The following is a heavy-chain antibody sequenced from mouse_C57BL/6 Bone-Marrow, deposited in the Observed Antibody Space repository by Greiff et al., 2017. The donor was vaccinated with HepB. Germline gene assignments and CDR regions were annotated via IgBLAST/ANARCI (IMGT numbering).Heavy chain of an antibody. CDR1: GFSLSTFGMG. CDR3: ARIEIYYDYPGFDY. D-gene: IGHD2-4*01. V-gene: IGHV8-8*01. J-gene: IGHJ2*01. CDR2: IWWDDDK. Sequence: QVTLKVSGPGILQPSQTLSLTCSFSGFSLSTFGMGVGWIRQPSGKGLEWLAHIWWDDDKYYNPALKSRRTISKDTSKNHVFLKIANVDTADTATYYCARIEIYYDYPGFDYWGQGTTLTVSS.